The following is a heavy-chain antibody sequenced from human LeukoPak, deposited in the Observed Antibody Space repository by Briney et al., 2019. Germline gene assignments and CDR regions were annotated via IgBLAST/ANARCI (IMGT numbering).Heavy chain of an antibody. CDR3: ATSSKVVRPDSWDY. CDR2: INLGGST. J-gene: IGHJ4*02. V-gene: IGHV4-34*01. CDR1: GGSFNGYS. Sequence: SETLSLTCALYGGSFNGYSWSWLRQSPGKGLEWMGEINLGGSTNYNRSVKSRVTMTIDTSKKEVSLKLTSVTASDTSIYFCATSSKVVRPDSWDYWGQGTLVTVSS. D-gene: IGHD6-6*01.